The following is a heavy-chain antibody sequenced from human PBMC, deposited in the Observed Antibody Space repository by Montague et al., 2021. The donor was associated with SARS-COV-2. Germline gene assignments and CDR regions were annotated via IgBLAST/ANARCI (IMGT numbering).Heavy chain of an antibody. Sequence: SETLSITCTVSGGSTSNDYWNWIRKSQGKGLHWNGNIYYTGSTEFNPSLKRRVDMSLDTSKNHFSLRLSAVTAADTARYYCERAQNICFIANCVNYFDLWGLCALLTLSS. D-gene: IGHD2-15*01. CDR2: IYYTGST. CDR3: ERAQNICFIANCVNYFDL. J-gene: IGHJ2*01. CDR1: GGSTSNDY. V-gene: IGHV4-59*01.